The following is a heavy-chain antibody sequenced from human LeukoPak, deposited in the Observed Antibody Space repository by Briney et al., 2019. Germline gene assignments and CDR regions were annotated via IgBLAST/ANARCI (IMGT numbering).Heavy chain of an antibody. CDR1: GGSISSSSSY. D-gene: IGHD3-10*01. J-gene: IGHJ6*03. CDR3: ARIYGSGSRKYYYYYMDV. CDR2: IYYSGRT. V-gene: IGHV4-39*07. Sequence: SETLSLICTISGGSISSSSSYWGWIRQPPGKGLECIGSIYYSGRTYYNPSLKSRVTMSVDTSKNQFSLKLSSVTAADTAVYYCARIYGSGSRKYYYYYMDVWGKGTTVTISS.